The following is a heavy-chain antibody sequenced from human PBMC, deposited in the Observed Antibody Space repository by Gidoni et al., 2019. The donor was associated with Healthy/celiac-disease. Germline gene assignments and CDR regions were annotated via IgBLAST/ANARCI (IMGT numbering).Heavy chain of an antibody. D-gene: IGHD2-2*02. CDR2: VSRSSVYI. V-gene: IGHV3-21*01. Sequence: EVQLVESGGDLVKPGGSLRLSCAASGFSFSNHSMSWVRQAPGKGLEWVSSVSRSSVYINYADSVKGRFTISRDNAKNSLYLQMNSLRAEDTAVYYCAREDCSTTSCYRSIYYSYYYMDVWGKGTTVTVSS. CDR3: AREDCSTTSCYRSIYYSYYYMDV. CDR1: GFSFSNHS. J-gene: IGHJ6*03.